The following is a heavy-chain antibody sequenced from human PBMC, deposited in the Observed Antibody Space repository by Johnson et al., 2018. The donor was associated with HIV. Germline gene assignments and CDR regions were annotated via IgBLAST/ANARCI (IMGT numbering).Heavy chain of an antibody. CDR1: GFTFSNAW. V-gene: IGHV3-15*01. CDR3: TTESASVGANYAFDI. CDR2: IKSKTDGGTT. D-gene: IGHD1-26*01. Sequence: EVQLVESGGGLVQPGGSLRLSCAASGFTFSNAWMSWVRQAPGKGLEWIGRIKSKTDGGTTDYAAPVKGRFTISRDDSKNTLYLQMNSLKTEDTAVYYCTTESASVGANYAFDIWGQGTMVTVSS. J-gene: IGHJ3*02.